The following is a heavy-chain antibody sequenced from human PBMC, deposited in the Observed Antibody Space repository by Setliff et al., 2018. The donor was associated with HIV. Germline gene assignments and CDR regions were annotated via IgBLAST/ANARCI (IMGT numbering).Heavy chain of an antibody. D-gene: IGHD3-22*01. CDR3: AGADYSDTSGYYSNFDY. CDR2: VYYSGIT. J-gene: IGHJ4*02. Sequence: ASETLSLTCSVSGGSISSHYWSWIRQPPGKGLEWIGYVYYSGITNYNASLKSRVTISVDTSKNQFSLRLRSVTAADTAVYYCAGADYSDTSGYYSNFDYWGQGTLVTVSS. CDR1: GGSISSHY. V-gene: IGHV4-59*11.